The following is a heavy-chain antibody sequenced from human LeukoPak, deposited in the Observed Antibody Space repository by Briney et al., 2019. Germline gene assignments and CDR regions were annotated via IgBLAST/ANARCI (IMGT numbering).Heavy chain of an antibody. D-gene: IGHD3-16*01. V-gene: IGHV4-34*01. CDR3: ARGSGGEGGTVFFYYYLDV. J-gene: IGHJ6*03. CDR2: INDSEGT. CDR1: GVSFSEYY. Sequence: SETLSLTCGVSGVSFSEYYWSWVRQPPGKGLEWIGEINDSEGTNYNPSFKSRVSISVDTSKNQFSLNLTSVTAADTALYYCARGSGGEGGTVFFYYYLDVWGKGTTVTVTS.